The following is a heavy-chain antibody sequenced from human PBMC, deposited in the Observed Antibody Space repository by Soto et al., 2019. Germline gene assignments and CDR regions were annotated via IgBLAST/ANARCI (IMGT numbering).Heavy chain of an antibody. CDR1: GGTFSSYA. CDR3: ARAQGDYYDSSGYLRYYYGMDV. V-gene: IGHV1-69*10. CDR2: IIPILGIA. D-gene: IGHD3-22*01. J-gene: IGHJ6*02. Sequence: ASVQVSCQASGGTFSSYAISWVRQAPGQGLEWMGGIIPILGIANYAQKFQGRVTITADKSTSTAYMELSSLRSEDTAVYYCARAQGDYYDSSGYLRYYYGMDVWGQGTTVTVSS.